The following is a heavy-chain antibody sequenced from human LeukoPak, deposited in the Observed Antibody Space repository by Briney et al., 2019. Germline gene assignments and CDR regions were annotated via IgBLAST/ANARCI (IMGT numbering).Heavy chain of an antibody. V-gene: IGHV3-11*01. D-gene: IGHD2-21*01. Sequence: PGGSLRLSCAASGFTFSDYYMSWIRQAPGKGLEWVSYISSSGSTIYYADSVKGRFTISRDNAKNSLYLQMNSLRAEDTAVYYCARDRVFPYYYYGMDVWGQGTTVTVSS. CDR3: ARDRVFPYYYYGMDV. J-gene: IGHJ6*02. CDR2: ISSSGSTI. CDR1: GFTFSDYY.